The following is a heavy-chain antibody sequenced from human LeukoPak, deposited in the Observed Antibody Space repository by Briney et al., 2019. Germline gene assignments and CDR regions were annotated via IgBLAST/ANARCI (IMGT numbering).Heavy chain of an antibody. J-gene: IGHJ3*02. Sequence: SETLSLTCTVSGGSISSYYWSWIRQPPGKGLEWIGYIYYSGSTNYNPSLKSRVTISVDTSKNQFSLKLSSVTAADTAVYYCARDSISQSAFDIWGQGTMVTVSS. CDR1: GGSISSYY. D-gene: IGHD2/OR15-2a*01. CDR2: IYYSGST. CDR3: ARDSISQSAFDI. V-gene: IGHV4-59*01.